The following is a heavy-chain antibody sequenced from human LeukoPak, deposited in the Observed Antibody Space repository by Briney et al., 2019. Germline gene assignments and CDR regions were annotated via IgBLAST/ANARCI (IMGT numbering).Heavy chain of an antibody. CDR1: GGSISSGSYY. V-gene: IGHV4-61*02. J-gene: IGHJ3*02. CDR3: ARHRSTIYWGSPREDAFDI. Sequence: SETLSLTCTVSGGSISSGSYYWSWIRQPAGKGLEWIGRIYTSGSTNYNPSLKSRVTISVDTSKNQFSLKLSSVTAADTAVYYCARHRSTIYWGSPREDAFDIWGQGTMVTVSS. D-gene: IGHD7-27*01. CDR2: IYTSGST.